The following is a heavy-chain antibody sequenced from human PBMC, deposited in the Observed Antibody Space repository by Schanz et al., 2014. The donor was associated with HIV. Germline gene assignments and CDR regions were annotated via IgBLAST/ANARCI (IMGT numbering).Heavy chain of an antibody. CDR3: AALHHSVVVTATLLDWYFDL. V-gene: IGHV1-58*01. CDR2: IVGGSGNT. D-gene: IGHD2-21*02. J-gene: IGHJ2*01. Sequence: QMYLVQSGPEVRKPGTSVTVSCKASGFTFANSAVQWVRQARGQRLEWIGWIVGGSGNTNYAQKFQERVTITRDMSTATAYRELTSLRSEDTAVYYCAALHHSVVVTATLLDWYFDLWGRGTLVTVSS. CDR1: GFTFANSA.